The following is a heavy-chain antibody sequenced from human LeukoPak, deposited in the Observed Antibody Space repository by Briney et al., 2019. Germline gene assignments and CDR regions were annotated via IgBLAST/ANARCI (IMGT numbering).Heavy chain of an antibody. CDR3: APRAVAGSAEARDLVDY. Sequence: ASVKVSCKASGYTFTSYGISWVRQAPGQGLEWMGWISAYNGNTNYAQKLQGRVTMTTDTSTSTAYMELRSLRSDDTAVYYCAPRAVAGSAEARDLVDYWGQGTLVTVSS. CDR2: ISAYNGNT. D-gene: IGHD6-19*01. V-gene: IGHV1-18*01. J-gene: IGHJ4*02. CDR1: GYTFTSYG.